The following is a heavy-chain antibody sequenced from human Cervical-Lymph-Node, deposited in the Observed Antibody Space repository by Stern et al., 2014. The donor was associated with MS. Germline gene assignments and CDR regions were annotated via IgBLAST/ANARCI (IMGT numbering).Heavy chain of an antibody. CDR2: ISGSGGGT. CDR1: GFTFSNYA. V-gene: IGHV3-23*04. J-gene: IGHJ3*02. D-gene: IGHD2/OR15-2a*01. CDR3: ARGGFLLGDDPFDI. Sequence: EVQLEESGGGLVQPGGSLRLSCAASGFTFSNYAMTWVRQAPGKGLEWVSSISGSGGGTFNADSVKGRFTISRDSSTLYLQMNNVRVEDSAVYYCARGGFLLGDDPFDIWGQGTMVTVSS.